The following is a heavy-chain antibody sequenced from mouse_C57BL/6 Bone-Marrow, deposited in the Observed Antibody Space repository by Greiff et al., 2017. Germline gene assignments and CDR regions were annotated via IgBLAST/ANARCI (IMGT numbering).Heavy chain of an antibody. J-gene: IGHJ3*01. CDR1: GYTFTSYG. V-gene: IGHV1-85*01. CDR2: IDPRGGST. CDR3: ARRCYWFAY. Sequence: VQLQQSGPELVKPGASVKLSCKASGYTFTSYGMHWVKQRPGQGLEWIGRIDPRGGSTKYNEKFKGKATLTVDTSSSTAYLELHSLTSEDSAVYFCARRCYWFAYWGQGTLVTVSS.